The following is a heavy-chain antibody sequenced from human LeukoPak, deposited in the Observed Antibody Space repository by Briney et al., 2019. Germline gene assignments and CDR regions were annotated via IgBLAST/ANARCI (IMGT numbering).Heavy chain of an antibody. CDR2: IKGKTDGGTT. Sequence: GGSLRLSCAASGFTFSNAWMSWVRQAPGKGLEWVGRIKGKTDGGTTDYAAPVKGRFTISRDDSKNTLYLQMNSLKTEDTAVYYCTGPGYSSSWPFDYWGQGTLVTVSS. CDR3: TGPGYSSSWPFDY. D-gene: IGHD6-13*01. J-gene: IGHJ4*02. CDR1: GFTFSNAW. V-gene: IGHV3-15*01.